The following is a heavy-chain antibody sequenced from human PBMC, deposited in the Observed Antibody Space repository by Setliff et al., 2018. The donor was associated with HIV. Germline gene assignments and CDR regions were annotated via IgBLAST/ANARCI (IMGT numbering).Heavy chain of an antibody. V-gene: IGHV3-33*08. CDR2: IWIDGNRK. CDR1: GFTFSSYS. J-gene: IGHJ4*02. Sequence: LSLSCAASGFTFSSYSMHWVRQAPGKGLEWVALIWIDGNRKEYADSVKGRFTISRDNSKNTVYLQMSTLRAEDTAIYSCATLARFAPDYWSQGTQVTVSS. CDR3: ATLARFAPDY.